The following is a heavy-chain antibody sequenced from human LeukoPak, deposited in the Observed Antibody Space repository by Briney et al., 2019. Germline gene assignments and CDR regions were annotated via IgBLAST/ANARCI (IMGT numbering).Heavy chain of an antibody. Sequence: SETLSLTCTVSGYSISSGYYWGWIRQPPGKGLECIGSIYHSGSTYYNPSLQSRVTISLDTSKNQFSPKLSSVTAADTAVYYCARQRGWGFGSYLDYWGQGTLVTVSS. V-gene: IGHV4-38-2*02. CDR1: GYSISSGYY. CDR3: ARQRGWGFGSYLDY. CDR2: IYHSGST. J-gene: IGHJ4*02. D-gene: IGHD7-27*01.